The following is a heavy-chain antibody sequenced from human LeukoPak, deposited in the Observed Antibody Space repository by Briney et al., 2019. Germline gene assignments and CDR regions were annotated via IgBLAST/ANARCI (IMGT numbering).Heavy chain of an antibody. Sequence: ASVKVSCKASGYTFTGYYMHWVRQAPGQGLEWMGWINPNSGGTNYAQKFQGRVTITRDTSISKAYMELSRLRSDDTAVYYCAREMYSSGLFFDYWGQGTLVTVSS. CDR1: GYTFTGYY. J-gene: IGHJ4*02. CDR3: AREMYSSGLFFDY. CDR2: INPNSGGT. D-gene: IGHD6-19*01. V-gene: IGHV1-2*02.